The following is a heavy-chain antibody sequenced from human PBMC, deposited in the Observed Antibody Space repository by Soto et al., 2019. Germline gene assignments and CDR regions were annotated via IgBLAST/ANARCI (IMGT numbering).Heavy chain of an antibody. CDR2: IIPIFGTA. V-gene: IGHV1-69*13. CDR1: GGTFSSYA. CDR3: ARPADSSGYSWFDP. Sequence: GASVKVSCKASGGTFSSYAISWVRQAPGQGLEWMGGIIPIFGTANYAQKFQGRVTITADESTSTAYMELSSLRSEDTAVYYCARPADSSGYSWFDPWGQGTLVTVSS. J-gene: IGHJ5*02. D-gene: IGHD3-22*01.